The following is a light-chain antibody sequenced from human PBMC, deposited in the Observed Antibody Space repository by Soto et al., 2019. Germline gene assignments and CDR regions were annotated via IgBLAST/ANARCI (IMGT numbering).Light chain of an antibody. CDR3: QQYNDWPFT. J-gene: IGKJ3*01. CDR1: QSVSSN. V-gene: IGKV3-15*01. Sequence: EIVMTQSPATLSVSPGERATLSCRASQSVSSNLAWYHQKPCQAPRLLIYGASTRATGIPARFSGSGSGTEFTLTISSLQSEDFAFYYCQQYNDWPFTFGPGTKVDIK. CDR2: GAS.